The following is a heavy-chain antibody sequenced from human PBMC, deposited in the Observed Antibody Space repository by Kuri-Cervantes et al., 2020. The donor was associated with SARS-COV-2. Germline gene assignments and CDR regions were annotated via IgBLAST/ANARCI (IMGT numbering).Heavy chain of an antibody. CDR1: GFTFSSYA. CDR2: IYSGGSST. V-gene: IGHV3-23*03. D-gene: IGHD2-21*02. CDR3: AKDGYPYCGGDCYSDY. J-gene: IGHJ4*02. Sequence: GGSLRLSCAASGFTFSSYAMSWVRQAPGKGLEWVSVIYSGGSSTYYADSVKGRFTISRDNSKNTLYLQMSSLRAEDTAVYYCAKDGYPYCGGDCYSDYWGQGTLVTVSS.